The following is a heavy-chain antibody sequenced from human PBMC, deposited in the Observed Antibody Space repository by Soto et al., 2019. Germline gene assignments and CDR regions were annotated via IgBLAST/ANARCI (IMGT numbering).Heavy chain of an antibody. J-gene: IGHJ6*03. CDR3: ARRREYSGYDYYYYYYMDV. V-gene: IGHV4-59*08. D-gene: IGHD5-12*01. CDR1: GGSISSYY. CDR2: IYYSGST. Sequence: SETLSLTCTVSGGSISSYYWSWIRQPPGKGLEWIGYIYYSGSTNYNPSLKSRITISVDTSKNQFSLKLSSVTAADTAVDYCARRREYSGYDYYYYYYMDVWGKGTTVTVSS.